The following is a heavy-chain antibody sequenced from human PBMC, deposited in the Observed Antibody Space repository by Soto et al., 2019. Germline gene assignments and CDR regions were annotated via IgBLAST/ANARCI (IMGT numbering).Heavy chain of an antibody. CDR3: AKDQSVLQFDSSGYYSYFYGMDV. D-gene: IGHD3-22*01. CDR2: ISYDGSNK. V-gene: IGHV3-30*18. Sequence: GGSLRLSCAASGFTFSSYSMNWVRQAPGKGLEWVAVISYDGSNKYYGDSVKGRFTISRDNSKNTVYVQMNSLRAEDTAVYYCAKDQSVLQFDSSGYYSYFYGMDVWGQGTTVTVSS. CDR1: GFTFSSYS. J-gene: IGHJ6*02.